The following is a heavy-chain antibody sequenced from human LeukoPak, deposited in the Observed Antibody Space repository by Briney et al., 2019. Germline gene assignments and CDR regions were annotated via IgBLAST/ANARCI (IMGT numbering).Heavy chain of an antibody. D-gene: IGHD2-21*01. Sequence: SETLSLTCTVSGGSISNYYWSWIRQPPGKGLEWIGHIYYSGSIFLNPSLKSRVTISVDTSKNQFSLKLSSVTAADAAFYYCAGVPLWFGTGYMDVWGKGTTVIVSS. J-gene: IGHJ6*03. V-gene: IGHV4-59*12. CDR2: IYYSGSI. CDR3: AGVPLWFGTGYMDV. CDR1: GGSISNYY.